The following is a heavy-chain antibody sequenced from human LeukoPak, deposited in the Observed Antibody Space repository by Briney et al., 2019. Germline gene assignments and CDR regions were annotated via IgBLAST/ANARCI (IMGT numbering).Heavy chain of an antibody. CDR1: GFTFTNAW. J-gene: IGHJ5*01. CDR3: STDWFDY. CDR2: IKSKVDGETI. Sequence: GGSLRLSCAASGFTFTNAWMTWVRQAPGKGLEWVGRIKSKVDGETIDYAVSVEGRFTISRDDSANTLILQMNNLKTEDTGVYFCSTDWFDYWGQGALVAVSS. V-gene: IGHV3-15*01.